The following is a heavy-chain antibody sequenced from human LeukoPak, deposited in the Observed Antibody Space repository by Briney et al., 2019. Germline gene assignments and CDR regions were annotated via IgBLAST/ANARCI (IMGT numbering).Heavy chain of an antibody. CDR3: ARMGPYYYGSGSYYSLGY. J-gene: IGHJ4*02. D-gene: IGHD3-10*01. V-gene: IGHV1-46*01. Sequence: ASVKVSCKASGYTFSSYYVHWVRQAPGQGLEWMGLINPTGGSTGYAQKFQGRVTMTRNTSISTAYMELSSLRSEDTAVYYCARMGPYYYGSGSYYSLGYWGQGTLVTVSS. CDR2: INPTGGST. CDR1: GYTFSSYY.